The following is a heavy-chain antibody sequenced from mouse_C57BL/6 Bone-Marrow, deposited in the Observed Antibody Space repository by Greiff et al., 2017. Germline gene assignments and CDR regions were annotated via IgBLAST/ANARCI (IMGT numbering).Heavy chain of an antibody. J-gene: IGHJ1*03. D-gene: IGHD3-3*01. CDR1: GFTFSSYG. Sequence: DVKLQESGGDLVKPGGSLKLSCAASGFTFSSYGMSWVRQTPDKRLEWVATISSGGSYTYYPDSVKGRFTISRDNAKNTLYLQMSSLKSEDTAMYYCARHGLRGYFDVWGTGTTVTVSS. CDR2: ISSGGSYT. V-gene: IGHV5-6*02. CDR3: ARHGLRGYFDV.